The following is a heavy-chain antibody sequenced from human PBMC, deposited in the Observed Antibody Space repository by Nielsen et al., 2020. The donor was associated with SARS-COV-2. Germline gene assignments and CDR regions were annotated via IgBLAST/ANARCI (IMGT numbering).Heavy chain of an antibody. CDR1: GFSFSDSG. CDR3: ARESVTGTDAFDI. D-gene: IGHD6-19*01. V-gene: IGHV3-73*01. J-gene: IGHJ3*02. CDR2: IRSKTHSYET. Sequence: GESLKISCAASGFSFSDSGMHWVRQASGKGLEWVGRIRSKTHSYETVYAASVRDRFTISRDNAENSLSLQMNSLRAEDTAVYYCARESVTGTDAFDIWGQGTVVTVSS.